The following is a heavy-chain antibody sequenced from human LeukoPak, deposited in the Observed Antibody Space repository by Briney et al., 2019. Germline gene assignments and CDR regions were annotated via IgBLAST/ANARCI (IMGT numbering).Heavy chain of an antibody. J-gene: IGHJ6*03. CDR1: GFSLSTTGVG. CDR2: INDSGRI. V-gene: IGHV4-39*02. CDR3: ARRWNYGRNYYIDV. D-gene: IGHD1-7*01. Sequence: SGPTLVNPTQTLTLTCTFSGFSLSTTGVGVGWIRQPPGKGLEWIGEINDSGRINYNPSLLSRVTVSVDPSKNDFSLSLPSVTATDTAVYYCARRWNYGRNYYIDVWGKGATVSVSS.